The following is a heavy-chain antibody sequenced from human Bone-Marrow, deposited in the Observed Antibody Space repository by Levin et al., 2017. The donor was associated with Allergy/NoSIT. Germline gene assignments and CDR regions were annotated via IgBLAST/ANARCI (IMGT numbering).Heavy chain of an antibody. D-gene: IGHD5-12*01. J-gene: IGHJ4*02. Sequence: GESLKISCKTSGYTFTSFEINWVRQATGQGLEWMGWMYPNSDNAGYAQKFQGRVTMTRNTSISTAYMELSSLRSEDTAIYYCARGELGSGYLFDYWGQGTLVTVSS. V-gene: IGHV1-8*01. CDR2: MYPNSDNA. CDR3: ARGELGSGYLFDY. CDR1: GYTFTSFE.